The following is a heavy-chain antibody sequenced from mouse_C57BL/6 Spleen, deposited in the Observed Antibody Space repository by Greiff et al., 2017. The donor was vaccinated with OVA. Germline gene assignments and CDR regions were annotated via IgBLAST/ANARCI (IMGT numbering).Heavy chain of an antibody. D-gene: IGHD2-1*01. J-gene: IGHJ2*01. CDR2: INPNNGGT. CDR3: ARVFYGNYGYFDY. Sequence: EVQLLQSGPELVKPGASVKMSCKASGYTFTDYNMHWVKQSHGKSLEWIGNINPNNGGTSYNQQFKGKATLTVKKSYSTAYMELRSLTSEDSAVYYCARVFYGNYGYFDYWGQGTTLTVSS. CDR1: GYTFTDYN. V-gene: IGHV1-22*01.